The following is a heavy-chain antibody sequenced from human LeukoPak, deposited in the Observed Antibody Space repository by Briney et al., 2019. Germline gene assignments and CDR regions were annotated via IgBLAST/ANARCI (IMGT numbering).Heavy chain of an antibody. Sequence: SETLSLTCAVCGGSFSGYHWSWIRQPPGKGLEWSGDINHSGNTNYNPPLKSRVTVSVDTCKYQLSLKLSSVTAADTAVYYCAYHFGRQTPFRDYWGQGTLVTVSS. D-gene: IGHD2/OR15-2a*01. J-gene: IGHJ4*02. CDR3: AYHFGRQTPFRDY. V-gene: IGHV4-34*01. CDR2: INHSGNT. CDR1: GGSFSGYH.